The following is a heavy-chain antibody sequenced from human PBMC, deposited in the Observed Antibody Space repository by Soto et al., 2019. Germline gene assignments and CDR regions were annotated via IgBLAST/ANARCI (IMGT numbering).Heavy chain of an antibody. J-gene: IGHJ4*02. CDR1: GFTFSSYA. D-gene: IGHD6-13*01. CDR2: ISYDGSNK. CDR3: ARDYVRDIAAAGTFDY. V-gene: IGHV3-30-3*01. Sequence: QVQLVESGGGVVQPGRSLRLSCAASGFTFSSYAMHWVRQAPGKGLEWVAVISYDGSNKYYADSVKGRFTISRDNSKNTLYLQMNSLRAEDTAVYYCARDYVRDIAAAGTFDYWGQGSLVTVSS.